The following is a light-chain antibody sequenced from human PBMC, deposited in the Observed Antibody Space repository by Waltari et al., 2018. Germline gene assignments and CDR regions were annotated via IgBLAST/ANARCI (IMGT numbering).Light chain of an antibody. CDR3: HHSYTTRRT. CDR1: QSIRHY. J-gene: IGKJ3*01. V-gene: IGKV1-39*01. CDR2: GAS. Sequence: DIQMTQSPSSMSASVGASVPITCRASQSIRHYLNRHQQKPGKAPKLLIYGASSLQSCDPSRFSGSGSGTDFTRAISSLQSEDFATYYCHHSYTTRRTFGPGTRVD.